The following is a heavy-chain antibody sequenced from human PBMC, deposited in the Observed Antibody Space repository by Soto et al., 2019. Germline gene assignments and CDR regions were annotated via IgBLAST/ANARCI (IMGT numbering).Heavy chain of an antibody. CDR3: AKWPPSPKMGVTSH. Sequence: EVQLLESGGGLVQPGGYLRLSCAASGFAFSSSAMAWVCQTPGKGLQWVSDITVAGGGTYYADSVTGRFTISRDNSKKTLYLQMNSLSAEDTALYFCAKWPPSPKMGVTSHWGQGSLVTVTS. V-gene: IGHV3-23*01. J-gene: IGHJ4*02. CDR2: ITVAGGGT. D-gene: IGHD1-26*01. CDR1: GFAFSSSA.